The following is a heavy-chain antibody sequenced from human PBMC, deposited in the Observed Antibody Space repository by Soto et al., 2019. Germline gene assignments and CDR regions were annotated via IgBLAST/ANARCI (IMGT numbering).Heavy chain of an antibody. CDR3: AIARLRGGWFDP. CDR1: GGSFSGYY. Sequence: QVQLQQWGAGLLKPSETLSLTCAVYGGSFSGYYWSWIRQPPGKGLEWIGEINHSGSTNYNPSLKSQVTIAVDTSKNQFSLKLSSVTAADTAVYYCAIARLRGGWFDPWGQGTLVTVSS. J-gene: IGHJ5*02. CDR2: INHSGST. D-gene: IGHD4-17*01. V-gene: IGHV4-34*01.